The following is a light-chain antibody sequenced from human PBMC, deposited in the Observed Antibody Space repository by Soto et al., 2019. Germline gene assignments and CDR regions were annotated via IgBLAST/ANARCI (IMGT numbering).Light chain of an antibody. Sequence: QSVLTQPPSVSGAPGQRVTISCTGSSSNIGAGYDVHWYQQLPGTAPKLLIYGNINRPSGVPDRFSGSKSSTSASLAITGLQAEDEADYYCQSSDSSLSGYVFGTGTKLTVL. CDR1: SSNIGAGYD. CDR3: QSSDSSLSGYV. V-gene: IGLV1-40*01. CDR2: GNI. J-gene: IGLJ1*01.